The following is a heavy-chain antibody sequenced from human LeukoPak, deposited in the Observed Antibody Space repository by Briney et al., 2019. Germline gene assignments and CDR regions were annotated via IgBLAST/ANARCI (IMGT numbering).Heavy chain of an antibody. V-gene: IGHV4-59*08. CDR3: ASAGIEAVGMGRHEY. Sequence: SETLSLTCTVSGGSISSYYWSWIRQPPGKGLEWIGYMFYSGSTNYNPSLTSRVTISVDTSKNQFSLELSSVTAADTAVYYCASAGIEAVGMGRHEYWGQGTLVTVSS. CDR2: MFYSGST. D-gene: IGHD6-13*01. J-gene: IGHJ4*02. CDR1: GGSISSYY.